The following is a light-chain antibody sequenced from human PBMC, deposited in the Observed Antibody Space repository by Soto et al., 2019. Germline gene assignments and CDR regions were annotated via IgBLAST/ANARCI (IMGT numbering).Light chain of an antibody. CDR1: QSISSW. V-gene: IGKV1-5*03. CDR3: QQRSNWPIT. CDR2: KAS. J-gene: IGKJ5*01. Sequence: DIQMTQSPSTLSASVGDRVTITCRASQSISSWLAWYQQKPGKAPKLLIYKASSLESGVPSRFSGSGSGTEFTLTISSLEPEDFAVYYCQQRSNWPITFGQGTRLEI.